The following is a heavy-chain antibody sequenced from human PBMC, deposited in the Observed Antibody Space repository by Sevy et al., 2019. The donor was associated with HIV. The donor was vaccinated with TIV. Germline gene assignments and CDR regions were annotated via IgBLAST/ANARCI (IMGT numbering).Heavy chain of an antibody. D-gene: IGHD3-10*01. CDR1: GFTFYDYA. J-gene: IGHJ3*02. V-gene: IGHV3-9*01. CDR2: ISWNSGSI. Sequence: GGSLRLSCAASGFTFYDYAMHWVRQAPGKGLEWVSGISWNSGSIGYADSVKGRFTISRDNAKNSLYLQMNSLRAEDTALYYCAKGRYYYGSGSYYDDAFDIWGQGTMVTVSS. CDR3: AKGRYYYGSGSYYDDAFDI.